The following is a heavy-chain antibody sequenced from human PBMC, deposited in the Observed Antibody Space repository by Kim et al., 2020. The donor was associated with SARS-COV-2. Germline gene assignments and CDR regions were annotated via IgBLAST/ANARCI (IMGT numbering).Heavy chain of an antibody. J-gene: IGHJ4*02. V-gene: IGHV3-33*01. CDR1: GFTFSSYG. D-gene: IGHD6-19*01. CDR2: IWYDGSNK. CDR3: ARDYSWGNIAVAGTGYYFDY. Sequence: GGSLRLSCAASGFTFSSYGMHWVRQAPGKGLEWVAVIWYDGSNKYYADSVKGRFTISRDNSKNTLYLQMNSLRAEDTAVYYCARDYSWGNIAVAGTGYYFDYWGQGTLVTVSS.